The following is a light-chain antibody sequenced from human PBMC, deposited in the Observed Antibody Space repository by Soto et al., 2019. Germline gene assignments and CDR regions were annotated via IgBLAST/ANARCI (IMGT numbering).Light chain of an antibody. Sequence: EIVMTQSPATLSVSPGARATLSCRASQSVSSNLAWYQQKPGQAPRLLIYGASTRATGIPGRFSGSGSGTEVTLTISSLQSEEFAVYSCQQYNNWPPLTVGGGTKVEIK. CDR3: QQYNNWPPLT. V-gene: IGKV3-15*01. J-gene: IGKJ4*01. CDR1: QSVSSN. CDR2: GAS.